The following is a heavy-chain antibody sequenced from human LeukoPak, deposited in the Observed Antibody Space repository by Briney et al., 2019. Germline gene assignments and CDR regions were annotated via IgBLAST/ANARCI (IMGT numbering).Heavy chain of an antibody. D-gene: IGHD5-18*01. Sequence: GGSLRLSCAASGFTFSTYWMHWVRQAPGKGLVWISRINRVGSGITYADSVKGRFTISRDNAKSILYPQMNSLRAEDTAVYYCANTGYNYEFDYWGQGTLVTVSS. J-gene: IGHJ4*02. V-gene: IGHV3-74*01. CDR2: INRVGSGI. CDR3: ANTGYNYEFDY. CDR1: GFTFSTYW.